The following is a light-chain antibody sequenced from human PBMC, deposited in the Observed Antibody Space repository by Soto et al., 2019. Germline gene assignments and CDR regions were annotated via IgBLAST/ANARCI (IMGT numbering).Light chain of an antibody. J-gene: IGKJ4*01. CDR3: QQYYSYPLT. V-gene: IGKV1-8*01. CDR1: QGISSY. Sequence: AIEISGCRTTTSTSTGDRVTITCRASQGISSYLAWYQQKPGKAPKLLIYAASTLQSGVPSRFSGSGSGTDFTLTISCLQSEDFGTYNCQQYYSYPLTFGGGTKVDI. CDR2: AAS.